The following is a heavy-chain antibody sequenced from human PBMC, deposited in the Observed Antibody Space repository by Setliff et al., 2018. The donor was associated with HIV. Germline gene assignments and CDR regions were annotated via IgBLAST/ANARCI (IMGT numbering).Heavy chain of an antibody. D-gene: IGHD1-1*01. Sequence: GASVKVSCKASGYTFTSYAMYWVRQAPGQRLEWMGWINAGNGNTKYSQKFQGRVTITRDTSTSTAYMELRSLRSDDTAVYYCARGLEAFDIWGQGTMVTVSS. CDR1: GYTFTSYA. CDR3: ARGLEAFDI. CDR2: INAGNGNT. V-gene: IGHV1-3*01. J-gene: IGHJ3*02.